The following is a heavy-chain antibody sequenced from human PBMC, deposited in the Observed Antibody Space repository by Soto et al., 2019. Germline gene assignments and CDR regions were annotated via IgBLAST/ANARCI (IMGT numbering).Heavy chain of an antibody. Sequence: PGGSLRLSCAASGFTFSSYAMSWVRQAPGKGLEWVSAISGSGGSTYYADSVKGRFTISRDNSKNTLYLQMNSLRAEDTAVYYCAKASPYYYDILTGPSPVYYMDVWGKGTTVTVSS. J-gene: IGHJ6*03. D-gene: IGHD3-9*01. CDR1: GFTFSSYA. CDR3: AKASPYYYDILTGPSPVYYMDV. V-gene: IGHV3-23*01. CDR2: ISGSGGST.